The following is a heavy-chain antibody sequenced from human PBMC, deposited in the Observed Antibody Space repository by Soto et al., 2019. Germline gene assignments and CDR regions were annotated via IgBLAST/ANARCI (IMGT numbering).Heavy chain of an antibody. Sequence: EVQLVESGGGLVQPGGSLRLSCAASGFTFSSYSMNWVRQAPGKGLEWVSYISSSSSTIYYADSVKGRFTISRDNAKNSQYLQMNSRRAEDKAVDYCASEVDDSDYSGGSGPVDPWGQGTLVTVSS. CDR2: ISSSSSTI. J-gene: IGHJ5*02. D-gene: IGHD2-15*01. CDR3: ASEVDDSDYSGGSGPVDP. V-gene: IGHV3-48*01. CDR1: GFTFSSYS.